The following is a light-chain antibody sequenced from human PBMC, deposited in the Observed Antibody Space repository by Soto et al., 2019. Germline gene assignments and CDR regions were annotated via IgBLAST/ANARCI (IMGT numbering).Light chain of an antibody. V-gene: IGLV4-69*01. CDR1: SGHSNNA. CDR2: LNSDGSH. J-gene: IGLJ2*01. CDR3: QTWGTGIVV. Sequence: QPVLTQSPSASASLGASVKLTCTLTSGHSNNAIAWHQQQPEKGPRFLMKLNSDGSHTKGDGMFDRFSGSSSGAERYLTISSLQSEDEADYYCQTWGTGIVVFGGGTKVTVL.